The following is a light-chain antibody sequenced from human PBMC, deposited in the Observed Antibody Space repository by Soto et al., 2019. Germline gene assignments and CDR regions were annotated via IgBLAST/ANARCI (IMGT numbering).Light chain of an antibody. CDR3: SSYAGSSSFDV. V-gene: IGLV2-8*01. CDR1: NSDVGGYNY. J-gene: IGLJ1*01. CDR2: GVS. Sequence: QSVLTQPPPASGSPRQSVTISCTGTNSDVGGYNYVSWYQQHPGKAPKLMIYGVSKRPSGVPDRFSGSKSGNTASLTVSGLQAEDEADYYCSSYAGSSSFDVFGTGTKVTVL.